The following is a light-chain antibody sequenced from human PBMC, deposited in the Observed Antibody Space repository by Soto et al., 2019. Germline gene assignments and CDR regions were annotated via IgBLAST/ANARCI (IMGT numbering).Light chain of an antibody. CDR1: QSISSW. J-gene: IGKJ2*01. CDR3: QQHSSSSPYT. Sequence: DIPMTQSPSTLSASVGARVTITCRASQSISSWLAWYQQKPGKAPTLLIYKSSTLGSGVPSRFSGGGSGTEFTLTISSLQPDDFATYYCQQHSSSSPYTFGQGTKLEIK. CDR2: KSS. V-gene: IGKV1-5*03.